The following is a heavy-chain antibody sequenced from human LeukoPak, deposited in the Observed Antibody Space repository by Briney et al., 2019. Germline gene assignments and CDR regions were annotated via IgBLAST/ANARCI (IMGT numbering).Heavy chain of an antibody. CDR3: ARFFAGVVALDY. J-gene: IGHJ4*02. Sequence: SQTLSLTCTVSGGSISSGGYYWSWIRQHPGTGLEWIGYIYYSGSTYYNPSLKSRVTISVDTSKNQFSLKLSSVTAADTAVYYCARFFAGVVALDYWGQGTLVTASS. CDR2: IYYSGST. CDR1: GGSISSGGYY. D-gene: IGHD2-15*01. V-gene: IGHV4-31*03.